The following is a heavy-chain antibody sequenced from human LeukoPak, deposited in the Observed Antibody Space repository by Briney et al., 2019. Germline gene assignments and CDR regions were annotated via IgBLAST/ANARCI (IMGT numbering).Heavy chain of an antibody. J-gene: IGHJ4*02. CDR1: GFTFSAYS. D-gene: IGHD2-2*01. CDR3: ARRYCSTTNCYAFDD. CDR2: ISFSSDYI. Sequence: NPGGSVRLSCAASGFTFSAYSMTWVRLAPGKGLEWVSSISFSSDYIYYADSVKGRFTISRDNARNSLYLQMNSLRAEDAAVYYCARRYCSTTNCYAFDDWGQGTLVTVSS. V-gene: IGHV3-21*01.